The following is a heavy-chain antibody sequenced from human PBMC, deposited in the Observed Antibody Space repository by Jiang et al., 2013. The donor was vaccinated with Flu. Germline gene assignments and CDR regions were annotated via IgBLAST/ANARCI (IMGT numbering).Heavy chain of an antibody. Sequence: GAEVKKPGASVKVSCKASGYTFTSYGISWVRQAPGQGLEWMGWISAYNGNTNYAQKLQGRVTMTTDTSTSTAYMELRSLRSDDTAVYYCARVPIINIVGALWYFDYWGQGTLVTVSS. J-gene: IGHJ4*02. CDR1: GYTFTSYG. D-gene: IGHD1-26*01. CDR3: ARVPIINIVGALWYFDY. V-gene: IGHV1-18*01. CDR2: ISAYNGNT.